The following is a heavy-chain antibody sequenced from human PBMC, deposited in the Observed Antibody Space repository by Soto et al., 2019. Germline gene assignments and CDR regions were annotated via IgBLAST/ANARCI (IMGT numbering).Heavy chain of an antibody. CDR1: GGSFSGYY. J-gene: IGHJ6*02. Sequence: TSETLSLTCAVYGGSFSGYYWSWIRQPPGKGLEWIGEINHSGSTNYNPSLKSRVTISVDTSKNQFSLKLSSVTAADTAVYYCARGRRNSYGYGYYYYYGMDVWGQGTTVTVS. V-gene: IGHV4-34*01. CDR2: INHSGST. CDR3: ARGRRNSYGYGYYYYYGMDV. D-gene: IGHD5-18*01.